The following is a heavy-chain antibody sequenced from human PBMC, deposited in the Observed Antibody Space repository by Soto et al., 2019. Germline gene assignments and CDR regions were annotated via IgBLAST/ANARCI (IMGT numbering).Heavy chain of an antibody. CDR3: ASDEIVVVAATNYYYYGMDV. J-gene: IGHJ6*02. CDR1: GGTFSSYA. D-gene: IGHD2-15*01. CDR2: IIPIFGTA. Sequence: QVQLVQSGAEVKKPGSSVKVSCKASGGTFSSYAISWVRQAPGQGLEWMGGIIPIFGTANYAQKFQGRVTINAEESTSTAYMELSSLSSEDTDVYYCASDEIVVVAATNYYYYGMDVWGQGTTVTVSS. V-gene: IGHV1-69*01.